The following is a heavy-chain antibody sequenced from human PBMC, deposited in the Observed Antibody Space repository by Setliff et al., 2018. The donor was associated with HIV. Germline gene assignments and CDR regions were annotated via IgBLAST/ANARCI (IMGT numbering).Heavy chain of an antibody. V-gene: IGHV3-21*01. D-gene: IGHD6-6*01. CDR1: GFTFSSYS. CDR3: ARRYSSSSTGFDY. Sequence: PGESLRLSCAASGFTFSSYSMNWVRQAPGKGLEWVSSISSSSSYIYYADSVKGRFTISRDNAKNSLYLQMNSLRAEDTAVYYCARRYSSSSTGFDYWGQGTLVTVSS. J-gene: IGHJ4*02. CDR2: ISSSSSYI.